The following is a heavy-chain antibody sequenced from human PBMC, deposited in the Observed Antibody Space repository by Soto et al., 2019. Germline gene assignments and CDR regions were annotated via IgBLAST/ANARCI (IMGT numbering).Heavy chain of an antibody. D-gene: IGHD3-9*01. Sequence: QVQLQESGPGLVKPSETLSLTCTVSGGSVSSGSYYWSWIRQPPGKGLEWIGCIHYTGSIHYNPSLNSRVTISPDTSKIQFSLKLSSVTAADTAVYYCASGRDAYKTGYWGQGTLVTVSS. J-gene: IGHJ4*02. CDR3: ASGRDAYKTGY. V-gene: IGHV4-61*01. CDR2: IHYTGSI. CDR1: GGSVSSGSYY.